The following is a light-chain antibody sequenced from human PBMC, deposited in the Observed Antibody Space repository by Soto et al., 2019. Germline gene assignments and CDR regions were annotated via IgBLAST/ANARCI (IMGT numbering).Light chain of an antibody. CDR3: SSYTSSSTLV. J-gene: IGLJ2*01. Sequence: QSALTQPASVSGSPGQSITISCTGTSSDVGGYNYVSWYQQHPGKAPKLMIYDVSNRPSGVSNRFSGTKSGTTASLTISGLQAEDEADSYCSSYTSSSTLVLGGGTKVTVL. CDR1: SSDVGGYNY. CDR2: DVS. V-gene: IGLV2-14*01.